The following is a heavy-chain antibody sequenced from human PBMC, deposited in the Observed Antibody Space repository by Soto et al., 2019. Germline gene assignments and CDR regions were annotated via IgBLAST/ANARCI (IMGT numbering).Heavy chain of an antibody. CDR3: VRDLYRSATMPCLDH. J-gene: IGHJ4*02. V-gene: IGHV3-23*01. CDR1: GLTFINYA. Sequence: GGSLRLSCEASGLTFINYAMSWVRQSPGKGLEWVSSISDTGGDSYYADSMDGRFTVSRDNSKNTLYLQINSLRAEDTAIYYCVRDLYRSATMPCLDHWGQGALVTVSS. CDR2: ISDTGGDS. D-gene: IGHD1-1*01.